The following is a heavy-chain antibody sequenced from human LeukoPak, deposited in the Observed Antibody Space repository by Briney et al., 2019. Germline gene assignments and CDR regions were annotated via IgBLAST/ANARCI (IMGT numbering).Heavy chain of an antibody. Sequence: GGSLRLSCAASGFTFGNYAMTWVRQAPGEGLEWVSSISGSGGSPIYADSVKGRFTISIDNSKNTLYLQMNRLEGEDTAIYYCERYCTSTSCAFEYWGQGTLVTVSS. D-gene: IGHD2-2*01. J-gene: IGHJ4*02. CDR1: GFTFGNYA. CDR2: ISGSGGSP. CDR3: ERYCTSTSCAFEY. V-gene: IGHV3-23*01.